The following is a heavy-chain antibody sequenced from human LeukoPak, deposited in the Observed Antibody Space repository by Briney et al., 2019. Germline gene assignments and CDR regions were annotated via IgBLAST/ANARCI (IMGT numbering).Heavy chain of an antibody. Sequence: GGSLRLSCAASGFTFSSYNMNWVRQAPGKGLEWVSYISSSSRTIYYADSVKGRFTISRDNSKNTLYLQMNSLRAEDTAVYYCAKEKYDSSGYYYFDYWGQGTLVTVSS. CDR3: AKEKYDSSGYYYFDY. CDR1: GFTFSSYN. D-gene: IGHD3-22*01. CDR2: ISSSSRTI. V-gene: IGHV3-48*01. J-gene: IGHJ4*02.